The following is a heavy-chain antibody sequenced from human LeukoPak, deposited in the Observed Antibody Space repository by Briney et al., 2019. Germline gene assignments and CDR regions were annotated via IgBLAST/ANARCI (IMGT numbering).Heavy chain of an antibody. D-gene: IGHD4-23*01. J-gene: IGHJ4*02. CDR3: ARGRPHGNDY. V-gene: IGHV3-30-3*01. CDR2: ISYDGSNK. Sequence: GGSLRLSCAASGFTFSSYAMHWVRQAPGKGLEWVAVISYDGSNKYYADSVKGRFTISRDNSKNALYLQMNSLRAEDTAVYYCARGRPHGNDYWGQGTLVTVSS. CDR1: GFTFSSYA.